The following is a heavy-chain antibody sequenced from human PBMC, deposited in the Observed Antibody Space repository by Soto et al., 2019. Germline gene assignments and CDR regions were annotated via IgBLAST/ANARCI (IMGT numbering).Heavy chain of an antibody. J-gene: IGHJ3*02. D-gene: IGHD3-22*01. V-gene: IGHV3-30-3*01. CDR3: ARDSAYDSSGYYYRGDAFDI. CDR1: GFTFSSYA. CDR2: ISYDGSNK. Sequence: GGSLRLSCAASGFTFSSYAMHWVRQAPGKGLEWVAVISYDGSNKYYADSVKGRFTISRDNSKNTLYLQMNSLRAEDTAVYYCARDSAYDSSGYYYRGDAFDIWGRGTMVTVSS.